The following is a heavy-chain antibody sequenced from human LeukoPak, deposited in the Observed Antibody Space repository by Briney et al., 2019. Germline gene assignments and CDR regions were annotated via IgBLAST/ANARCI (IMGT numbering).Heavy chain of an antibody. D-gene: IGHD2-2*01. CDR2: IIPIFGTA. CDR1: GGTFSSYA. CDR3: ARLVPAADGS. J-gene: IGHJ4*02. V-gene: IGHV1-69*01. Sequence: SVKVSFKASGGTFSSYAISWVRQAPGQGLEWMGGIIPIFGTANYAQKFQGRVTITADESTSTAYMELSRLRSEDTAVYYCARLVPAADGSWGQGTLVTVSS.